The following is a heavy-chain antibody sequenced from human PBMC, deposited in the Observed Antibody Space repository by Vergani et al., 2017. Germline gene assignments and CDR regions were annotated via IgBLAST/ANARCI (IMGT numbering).Heavy chain of an antibody. CDR1: GFTSSYYG. J-gene: IGHJ1*01. CDR2: ISYDGTQK. Sequence: QVHLVESGGGVVQPGRSLRLSCVVSGFTSSYYGMHWVRQAPGKGLEWVAVISYDGTQKYYADSVKGRFTISRDNSKSTLYLQMNSLRTEDTAVYYCATKSGVTPVSQIGYFREWGQGTLVTVSS. V-gene: IGHV3-30*03. D-gene: IGHD2-15*01. CDR3: ATKSGVTPVSQIGYFRE.